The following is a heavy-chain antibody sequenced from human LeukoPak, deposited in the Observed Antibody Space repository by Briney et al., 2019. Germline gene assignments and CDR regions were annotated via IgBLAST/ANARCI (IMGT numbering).Heavy chain of an antibody. CDR1: GFTFTSSA. J-gene: IGHJ4*02. V-gene: IGHV1-58*01. CDR2: LVVGSGNT. Sequence: ASVKVSCKASGFTFTSSAVQWVRQARGQRLEWIGWLVVGSGNTNYAQKFQERVTITRDMSTSTAYMELSSLRSEDTAVYYCAACGIAAAGQYDYWGQGTLVTVSS. CDR3: AACGIAAAGQYDY. D-gene: IGHD6-13*01.